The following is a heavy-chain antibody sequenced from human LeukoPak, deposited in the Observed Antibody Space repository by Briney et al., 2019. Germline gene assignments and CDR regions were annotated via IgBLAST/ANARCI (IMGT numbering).Heavy chain of an antibody. CDR3: ARSVGLYSSSWYFIDY. CDR1: GGSISSYY. V-gene: IGHV4-59*01. CDR2: IYYSRST. Sequence: SETLSLTCTVSGGSISSYYWSWIRQPPGKGLEWIGYIYYSRSTNYNPSLKSRVTISVDTSKNQFSLKLSSETAADTAVYYCARSVGLYSSSWYFIDYWGQGTLVTVSS. J-gene: IGHJ4*02. D-gene: IGHD6-13*01.